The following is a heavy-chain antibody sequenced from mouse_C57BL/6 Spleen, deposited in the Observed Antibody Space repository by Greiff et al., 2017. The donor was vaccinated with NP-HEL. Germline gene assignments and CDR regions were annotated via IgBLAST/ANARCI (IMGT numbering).Heavy chain of an antibody. CDR2: LNPSNGGP. Sequence: QVQLQQPGTELVKPGASVKLSCKASGYTFTSYWMHWVKQRPGQGLEWIGTLNPSNGGPNYHEKFKSKAPLTVDKSSSTAYMQLSSLTSEDSAVYYCARDPYGSSYGYFDVWGTGTTVTVSS. D-gene: IGHD1-1*01. V-gene: IGHV1-53*01. CDR1: GYTFTSYW. J-gene: IGHJ1*03. CDR3: ARDPYGSSYGYFDV.